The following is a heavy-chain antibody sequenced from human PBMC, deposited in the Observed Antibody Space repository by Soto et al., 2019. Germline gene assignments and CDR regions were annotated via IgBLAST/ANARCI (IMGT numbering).Heavy chain of an antibody. CDR3: ARAPYEEYCSGGSCYWPFDY. J-gene: IGHJ4*02. CDR2: IYSGGST. V-gene: IGHV3-53*01. CDR1: GFTVSSNY. D-gene: IGHD2-15*01. Sequence: GGSLRLSCAASGFTVSSNYMSWVRQAPGKGLEWVSVIYSGGSTYYADSVKGRFTISRDNSKNTLYLQMNSLRAEDTAVYYFARAPYEEYCSGGSCYWPFDYWGQGTLVTVSS.